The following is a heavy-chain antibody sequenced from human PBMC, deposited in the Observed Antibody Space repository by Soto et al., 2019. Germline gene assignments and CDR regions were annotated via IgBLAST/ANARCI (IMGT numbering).Heavy chain of an antibody. CDR2: IRETGNT. Sequence: GGSLILSCAASGFTFSNYAMSWIRQAPGKGLEWVSTIRETGNTYYADSVRGRFATSRDNSENTLYLQMSSLRAEDTAVYYCAKQQMGVIRALDYWGQGTLVTVSS. CDR3: AKQQMGVIRALDY. CDR1: GFTFSNYA. V-gene: IGHV3-23*01. D-gene: IGHD1-26*01. J-gene: IGHJ4*02.